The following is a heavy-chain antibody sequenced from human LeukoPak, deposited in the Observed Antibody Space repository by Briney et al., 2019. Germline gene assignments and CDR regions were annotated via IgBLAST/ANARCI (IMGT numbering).Heavy chain of an antibody. V-gene: IGHV3-23*01. CDR1: GFTFSSYA. CDR3: AKDPVAGTTSPFFHY. Sequence: PGGSLRLSCAASGFTFSSYAMSWVRQAPRRGLEWVSAVSGSGGSTYYADSVKGRFTISRDNSKNTLYLQTNSLRAEDTAVYYCAKDPVAGTTSPFFHYWGQGTPVTVSS. J-gene: IGHJ4*02. CDR2: VSGSGGST. D-gene: IGHD6-19*01.